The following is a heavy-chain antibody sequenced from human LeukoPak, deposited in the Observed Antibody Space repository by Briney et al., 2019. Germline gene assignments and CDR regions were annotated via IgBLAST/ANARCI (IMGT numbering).Heavy chain of an antibody. CDR3: ARSNGWLDY. J-gene: IGHJ4*02. Sequence: PGGSLRLSCAASGFTFSSYEMNWVRQAPGKGLEWVSYISSSGSTIYYADSAKGRFTISRDNAKNSLYLQMNSLRAEDTAVYYCARSNGWLDYWGQGTLVTVSS. CDR2: ISSSGSTI. V-gene: IGHV3-48*03. D-gene: IGHD4-11*01. CDR1: GFTFSSYE.